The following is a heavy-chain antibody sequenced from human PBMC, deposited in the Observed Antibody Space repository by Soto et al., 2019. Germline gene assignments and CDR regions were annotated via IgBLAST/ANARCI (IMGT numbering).Heavy chain of an antibody. D-gene: IGHD6-13*01. CDR2: ISAYNGNT. J-gene: IGHJ5*02. V-gene: IGHV1-18*01. Sequence: QVPLVQSGAEVKKPGASVKVSCKASGYTFTSYGISWVRQSPGQGLEWMGWISAYNGNTNNAQKFQGRVAVTTDTSTSTAYMERMNLRSDDTAVYYCARTSGYSRTDNWFDPWCQGTLVTVSS. CDR1: GYTFTSYG. CDR3: ARTSGYSRTDNWFDP.